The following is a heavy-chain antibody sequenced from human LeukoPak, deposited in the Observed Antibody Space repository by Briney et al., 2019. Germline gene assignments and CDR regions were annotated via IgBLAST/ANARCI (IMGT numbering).Heavy chain of an antibody. V-gene: IGHV4-61*01. D-gene: IGHD4-17*01. Sequence: PSETLSLTCTVSGGSVSSGSYYWSWIRQPPGKGLEWIGYIYYSGSTNYNPSLKSRVTISVDTSKNQFSLKLSSVTAADTDVYYCAREETVTGYFDYWGQGTLVTVSS. J-gene: IGHJ4*02. CDR1: GGSVSSGSYY. CDR2: IYYSGST. CDR3: AREETVTGYFDY.